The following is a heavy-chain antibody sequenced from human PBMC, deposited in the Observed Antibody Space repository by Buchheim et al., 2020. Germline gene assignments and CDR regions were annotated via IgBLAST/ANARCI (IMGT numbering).Heavy chain of an antibody. Sequence: QVQLQESGPGLVKPSQTLSLTCTVSGGSISSGGYYWSWIRQHPGKGLEWIGYIYYSGSTYYTPSLKSRVTISVDTSKTQFSLKLSSVTAADTAAYYCARIMDADFWSGYYGIGMDVWGQGTT. J-gene: IGHJ6*02. CDR2: IYYSGST. CDR1: GGSISSGGYY. V-gene: IGHV4-31*03. D-gene: IGHD3-3*01. CDR3: ARIMDADFWSGYYGIGMDV.